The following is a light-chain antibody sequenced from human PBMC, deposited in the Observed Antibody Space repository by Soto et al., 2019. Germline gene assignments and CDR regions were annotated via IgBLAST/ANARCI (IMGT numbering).Light chain of an antibody. CDR2: DVS. V-gene: IGLV2-14*01. Sequence: QSALTQPASVSGSPGQSITISCTGTGSDVGGYNYVSWYQQHPGKAPKVMIYDVSNRPSGVSNRFSGSKSGNTASLTISGLQAEDDDDYYCSSYTSASSPLVFGGGTQLTVL. CDR1: GSDVGGYNY. CDR3: SSYTSASSPLV. J-gene: IGLJ2*01.